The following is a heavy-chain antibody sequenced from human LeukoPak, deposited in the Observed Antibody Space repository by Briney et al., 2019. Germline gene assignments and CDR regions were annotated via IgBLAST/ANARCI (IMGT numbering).Heavy chain of an antibody. CDR3: ARHLPVSNYDFWSGYWDNWFDP. CDR2: IYHSGST. CDR1: GGSISSSNW. Sequence: PSETLSLTCAVSGGSISSSNWWSWVRQPPGKGLEWIGEIYHSGSTNYNPSLKSRVTISVDTSKNQFSLKLSSVTAADTAVYYCARHLPVSNYDFWSGYWDNWFDPWGQGTLVTVSS. D-gene: IGHD3-3*01. J-gene: IGHJ5*02. V-gene: IGHV4-4*02.